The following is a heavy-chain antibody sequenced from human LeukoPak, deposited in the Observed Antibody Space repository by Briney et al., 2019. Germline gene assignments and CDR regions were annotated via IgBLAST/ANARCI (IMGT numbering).Heavy chain of an antibody. J-gene: IGHJ6*03. CDR1: GYTFSDYY. CDR2: INPNSGGT. CDR3: ARITYSSSWYYYYMDV. Sequence: ASVKVSCKASGYTFSDYYMHWVRQAPGQGLEWMGWINPNSGGTNYAQNFQGWVTMTRDTSISTAYMELSSLRSDDTAVYYCARITYSSSWYYYYMDVWGKGTTVTVSS. D-gene: IGHD6-13*01. V-gene: IGHV1-2*04.